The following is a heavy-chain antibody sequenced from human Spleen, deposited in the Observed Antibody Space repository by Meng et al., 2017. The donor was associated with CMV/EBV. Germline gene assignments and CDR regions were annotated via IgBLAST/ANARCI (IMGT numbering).Heavy chain of an antibody. V-gene: IGHV3-7*04. Sequence: GGSLRLSCAASGFTFSSYWMTWVRQAPGKGLEWVADIKEDGSEKHSVDSVRGRFTISRDNPKNSLYLQMNSLRAEDTAVYYCARGYSNYDYWGQGTLVTVSS. D-gene: IGHD4-11*01. CDR2: IKEDGSEK. CDR1: GFTFSSYW. CDR3: ARGYSNYDY. J-gene: IGHJ4*02.